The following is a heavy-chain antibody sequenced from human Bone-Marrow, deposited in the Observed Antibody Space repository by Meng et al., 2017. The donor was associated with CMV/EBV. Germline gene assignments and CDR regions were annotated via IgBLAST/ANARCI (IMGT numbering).Heavy chain of an antibody. CDR2: IWYDGSNK. CDR1: GFTFSSYG. J-gene: IGHJ6*02. V-gene: IGHV3-33*06. D-gene: IGHD6-13*01. CDR3: AKEGSSSWAYYNYYGMDV. Sequence: GESLKISCAASGFTFSSYGMHWVRQAPGKGLEWVAVIWYDGSNKYYADSVKGRFTISRDNSKNTLYLQMNSLRAEDTAVYYCAKEGSSSWAYYNYYGMDVWGQGTTVTVSS.